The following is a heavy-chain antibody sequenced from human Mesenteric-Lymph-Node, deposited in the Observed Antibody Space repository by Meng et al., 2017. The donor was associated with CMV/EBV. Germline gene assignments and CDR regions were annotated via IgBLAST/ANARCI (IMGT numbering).Heavy chain of an antibody. CDR1: GGSFRGYS. J-gene: IGHJ2*01. CDR3: ARGKGIRWYFDL. V-gene: IGHV4-34*01. CDR2: INQSGST. Sequence: LACAVYGGSFRGYSLSWIRQPPGKGLEWIGEINQSGSTNYNPSLKSRVTISVDTSKNQFSLRLSYVTAADTAVYYCARGKGIRWYFDLWGRGTLVTVSS.